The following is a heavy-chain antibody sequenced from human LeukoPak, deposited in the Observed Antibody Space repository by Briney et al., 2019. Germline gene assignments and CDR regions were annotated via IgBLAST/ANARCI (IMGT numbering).Heavy chain of an antibody. Sequence: ASVKVSCKASGYTFTSYGISWVRQAPGQGLEWMGWISAYNGNTNYAQKLQGRVTMTTDTSTSIAYMELRSLRSDDTAVYYCARDLQLVPAATPGDYWGQGTLVTVSS. CDR2: ISAYNGNT. J-gene: IGHJ4*02. V-gene: IGHV1-18*01. D-gene: IGHD2-2*01. CDR3: ARDLQLVPAATPGDY. CDR1: GYTFTSYG.